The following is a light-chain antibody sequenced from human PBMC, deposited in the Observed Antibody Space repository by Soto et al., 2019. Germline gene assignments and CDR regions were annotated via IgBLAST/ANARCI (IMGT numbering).Light chain of an antibody. CDR1: QSVSSN. Sequence: EIVMTQSPATLSVSPGERATLSCRASQSVSSNLAWYQQKPGQAPRLLIYGASTRATGIPARFNGSGSGTEFTLTISRLQSEDFAVYYCQQYNNWPPWTFGQGTKVEIK. V-gene: IGKV3-15*01. J-gene: IGKJ1*01. CDR3: QQYNNWPPWT. CDR2: GAS.